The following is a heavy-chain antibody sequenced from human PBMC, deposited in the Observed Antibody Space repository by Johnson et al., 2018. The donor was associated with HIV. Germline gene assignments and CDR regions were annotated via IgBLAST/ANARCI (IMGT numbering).Heavy chain of an antibody. CDR3: AKDRVGAVPDAFDS. D-gene: IGHD1-26*01. J-gene: IGHJ3*02. V-gene: IGHV3-9*01. Sequence: QLVESGGGVVQPGRSLRLSCAASGFTFSSYWMSWVRQAPGKGLEWVSGISWNSGSIGYADSVKGRFTISRDNAKNSLYLQMNSLRAEDTALYYCAKDRVGAVPDAFDSWGQGTMVTVSS. CDR1: GFTFSSYW. CDR2: ISWNSGSI.